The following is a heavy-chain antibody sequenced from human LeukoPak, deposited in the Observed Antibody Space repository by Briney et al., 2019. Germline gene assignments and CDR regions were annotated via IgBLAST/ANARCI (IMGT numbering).Heavy chain of an antibody. CDR2: IYYSGST. Sequence: SSETLSLTCTVSGGSISSSSYYWGWIRQPPGKGLEWIGSIYYSGSTYYNPSLKSRVTISVDTSKNQFSLKLSSVTAADTAVYYCARDGSIYYDFWSGYYTRGHPGNWFDPWGQGTLVTVSS. CDR1: GGSISSSSYY. V-gene: IGHV4-39*07. J-gene: IGHJ5*02. CDR3: ARDGSIYYDFWSGYYTRGHPGNWFDP. D-gene: IGHD3-3*01.